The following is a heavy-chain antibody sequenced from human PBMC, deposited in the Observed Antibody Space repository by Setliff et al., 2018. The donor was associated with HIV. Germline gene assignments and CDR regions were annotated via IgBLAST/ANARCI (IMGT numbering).Heavy chain of an antibody. CDR1: GGSISDSKYY. V-gene: IGHV4-39*01. D-gene: IGHD3-22*01. Sequence: PSETLSLTCGVSGGSISDSKYYWSWIRQPPGKGLEFIGSIYRTGKTYYNLSLKRRLTMSLDTSKNQFSLNLSSVTAADTAVYYCASRVYYYDESAILREEGFVPWGRGTLVTVSS. CDR2: IYRTGKT. J-gene: IGHJ5*02. CDR3: ASRVYYYDESAILREEGFVP.